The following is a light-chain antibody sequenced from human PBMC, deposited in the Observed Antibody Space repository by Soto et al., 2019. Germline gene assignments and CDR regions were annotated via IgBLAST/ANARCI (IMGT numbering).Light chain of an antibody. V-gene: IGKV1-5*01. Sequence: DIQMTQSPSTLSASVGDRVTITCRTSQISDDFLAWFQQKPGKAPKLLVFDTSKLAGGVPSRFSGSTSGSDFTLSISGLQPDDFGTYYCQQYYSYSATFGPGTKVEIK. CDR1: QISDDF. CDR3: QQYYSYSAT. CDR2: DTS. J-gene: IGKJ3*01.